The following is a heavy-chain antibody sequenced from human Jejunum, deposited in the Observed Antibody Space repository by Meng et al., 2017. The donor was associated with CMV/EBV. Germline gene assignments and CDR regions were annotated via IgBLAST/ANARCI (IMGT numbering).Heavy chain of an antibody. V-gene: IGHV4-4*07. CDR3: ATYKSGRIYFDY. D-gene: IGHD3-10*01. Sequence: VQTKVWGPGLVNASETLSLARTVSGASISTYYWNGIRPPAGKRLEWIGRIYASGSANYNPSLKSRVTMSVDTSKNQLSLNLRSVTAADTAVYYCATYKSGRIYFDYWGQGTLVTVSS. CDR1: GASISTYY. J-gene: IGHJ4*02. CDR2: IYASGSA.